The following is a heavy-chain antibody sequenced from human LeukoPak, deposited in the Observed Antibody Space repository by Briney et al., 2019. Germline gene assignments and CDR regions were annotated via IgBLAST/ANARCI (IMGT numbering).Heavy chain of an antibody. CDR3: ARGRYYGFSGDS. Sequence: SETLSLTCTVSGGSIGNDGYYWNWLRQHPGRGLEWIAFIYSGAASYNPSLKSRVTISADTSTNQFSLKLTSVTAADTAVYFCARGRYYGFSGDSWGQGTLVTVSS. D-gene: IGHD3-10*01. J-gene: IGHJ4*02. CDR1: GGSIGNDGYY. CDR2: IYSGAA. V-gene: IGHV4-31*03.